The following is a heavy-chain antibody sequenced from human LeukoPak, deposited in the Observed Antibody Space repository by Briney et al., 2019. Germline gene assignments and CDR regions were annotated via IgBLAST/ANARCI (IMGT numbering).Heavy chain of an antibody. CDR1: GGSISSGGYY. CDR2: IYYSGST. V-gene: IGHV4-31*03. J-gene: IGHJ3*02. CDR3: ANRGSYFFHAFDI. D-gene: IGHD1-26*01. Sequence: SQTLSLTCTVSGGSISSGGYYWSWIRQHPGKGLEWIGYIYYSGSTYYNPSLKSRVTISVDTSKNQFSLKLSSVTAADTAVYYCANRGSYFFHAFDIWGKGTMVTVSS.